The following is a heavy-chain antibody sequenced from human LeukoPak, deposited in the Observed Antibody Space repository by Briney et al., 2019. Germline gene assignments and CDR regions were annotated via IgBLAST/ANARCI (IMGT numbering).Heavy chain of an antibody. D-gene: IGHD3-22*01. Sequence: SETLSLTCTVSRGSITRFYWSWTRQPPGKGLEWIGYIYYSGSTNYNPSLKSRVTISVDKSKNQFSLKLSSVTAADTAVYSFAGIRGAYYPLLTFYVWGRGTLVTVSS. CDR3: AGIRGAYYPLLTFYV. CDR2: IYYSGST. J-gene: IGHJ2*01. V-gene: IGHV4-59*08. CDR1: RGSITRFY.